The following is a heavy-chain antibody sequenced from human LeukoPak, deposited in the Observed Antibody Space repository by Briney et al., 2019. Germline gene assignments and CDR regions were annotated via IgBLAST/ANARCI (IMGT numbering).Heavy chain of an antibody. J-gene: IGHJ6*03. CDR2: ISGSGGST. CDR1: GFTFSSYG. CDR3: AKCRDYGDPWYMDV. V-gene: IGHV3-23*01. Sequence: GGSLRLSCAASGFTFSSYGMSWVRQAPGKGLEWVSAISGSGGSTYYADSVKGRFTISRDNSKNTLYLQMNSLRAEDTAVYYCAKCRDYGDPWYMDVWGKGTTVTISS. D-gene: IGHD4-17*01.